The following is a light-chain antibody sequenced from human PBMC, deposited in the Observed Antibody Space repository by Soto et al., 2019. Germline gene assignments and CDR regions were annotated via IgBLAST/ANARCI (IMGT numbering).Light chain of an antibody. Sequence: EIVLTQSPVTLSLSPGERATLSCRASQSVSNNYLAWYQQKPGQAPRLLIYGASSRATGIPDRFSGSGSGTDFTLTISRLEPEDFAAYYCQQYGSSTITFGQGTRLEIK. J-gene: IGKJ5*01. CDR2: GAS. CDR3: QQYGSSTIT. V-gene: IGKV3-20*01. CDR1: QSVSNNY.